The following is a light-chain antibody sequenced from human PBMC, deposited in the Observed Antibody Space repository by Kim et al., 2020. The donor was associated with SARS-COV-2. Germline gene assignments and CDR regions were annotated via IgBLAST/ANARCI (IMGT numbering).Light chain of an antibody. CDR3: TSYTRSSTLV. CDR1: SSDVGGYKF. J-gene: IGLJ2*01. V-gene: IGLV2-14*03. CDR2: DVN. Sequence: SIAISCTETSSDVGGYKFVSWYQQHPGKAPNLLIYDVNNRPSGVSDRFSGSKSGNTASLTISGLQAEDEADYYCTSYTRSSTLVFGGGTQLTVL.